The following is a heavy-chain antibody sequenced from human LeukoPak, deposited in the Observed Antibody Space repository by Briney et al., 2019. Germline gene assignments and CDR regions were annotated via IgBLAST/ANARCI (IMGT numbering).Heavy chain of an antibody. CDR2: IIPILGIA. Sequence: SVKVSCKASGGTFSSYAISWVRQAPGQGLEWMGRIIPILGIANYAQKFQGRVTITADKSTSTAYMELSSLRSEDTAVYYCAITEGHCGGDCYPDYWGQGTLVTVSS. CDR3: AITEGHCGGDCYPDY. CDR1: GGTFSSYA. D-gene: IGHD2-21*01. V-gene: IGHV1-69*04. J-gene: IGHJ4*02.